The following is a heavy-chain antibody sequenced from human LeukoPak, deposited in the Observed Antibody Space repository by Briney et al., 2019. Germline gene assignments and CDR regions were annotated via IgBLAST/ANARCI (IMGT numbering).Heavy chain of an antibody. CDR1: GHSISSYY. D-gene: IGHD3-10*01. J-gene: IGHJ6*03. Sequence: SETLSLTCTVSGHSISSYYWSWIRQPPGKGLEWIGFIYYSGSTNYNPSLKSRVTISVDTSKNQFSLKLSSVTAADTAVYYCARVSLWFGELVGVYYYYMDVWGKGTTATISS. V-gene: IGHV4-59*01. CDR3: ARVSLWFGELVGVYYYYMDV. CDR2: IYYSGST.